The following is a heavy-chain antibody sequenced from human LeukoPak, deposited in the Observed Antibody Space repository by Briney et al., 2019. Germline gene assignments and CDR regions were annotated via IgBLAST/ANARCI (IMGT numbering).Heavy chain of an antibody. CDR2: ISSSSSYI. D-gene: IGHD3-22*01. CDR1: GFTFSSYS. CDR3: ARSYYYDSSGYYSHFDY. Sequence: GGSLRLSCAASGFTFSSYSMNWVRQAPGKGLEWVSSISSSSSYIYYADSVKGRFTISRDNAKNSLYLQMNSLRAEDTAVYYCARSYYYDSSGYYSHFDYWGQGTLVTVSS. V-gene: IGHV3-21*01. J-gene: IGHJ4*02.